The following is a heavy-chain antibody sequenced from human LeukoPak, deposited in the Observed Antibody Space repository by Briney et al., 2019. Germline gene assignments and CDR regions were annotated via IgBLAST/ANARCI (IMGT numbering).Heavy chain of an antibody. V-gene: IGHV1-69*13. D-gene: IGHD3-3*01. J-gene: IGHJ6*02. CDR1: GGTFSSYA. CDR3: ARSGGIFGVVIYYYYGMDV. CDR2: IIPIFGTA. Sequence: SVKVSCKASGGTFSSYAISWVRQAPGQGLEWMGGIIPIFGTANYAQKFQGRVTITGDESTSTAYMELSSLRSEDTAVYYCARSGGIFGVVIYYYYGMDVWGQGTTVTVSS.